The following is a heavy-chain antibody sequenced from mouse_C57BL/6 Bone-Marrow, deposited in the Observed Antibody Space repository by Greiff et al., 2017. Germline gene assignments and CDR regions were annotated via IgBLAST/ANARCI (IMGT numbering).Heavy chain of an antibody. D-gene: IGHD2-3*01. CDR2: IYPRSGNT. J-gene: IGHJ3*01. CDR1: GYTFTSYG. CDR3: ARLGEYDGYGGWFAY. V-gene: IGHV1-81*01. Sequence: QVQLQQSGAELARPGASVKLSCKASGYTFTSYGISWVKQRTGQGLEWIGEIYPRSGNTYYNEKFKGKATLTADKSSSTAYMKLSSLTSEDSAVYFYARLGEYDGYGGWFAYWGQGNLVTVSA.